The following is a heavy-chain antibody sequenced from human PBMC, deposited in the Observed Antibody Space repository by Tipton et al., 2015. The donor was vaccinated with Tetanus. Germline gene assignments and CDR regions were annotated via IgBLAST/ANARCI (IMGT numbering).Heavy chain of an antibody. CDR2: IYYTGNT. D-gene: IGHD2-8*01. CDR3: ARRLIQNWFDP. V-gene: IGHV4-31*03. Sequence: TLSLTCTVSGGSVRGGSYQWNWIRQHPERGLEWIGYIYYTGNTYYNPSLKSRVTISVDTSNNQFSLKLTSLTAADTAVYYCARRLIQNWFDPWGQGTLVTVSS. J-gene: IGHJ5*02. CDR1: GGSVRGGSYQ.